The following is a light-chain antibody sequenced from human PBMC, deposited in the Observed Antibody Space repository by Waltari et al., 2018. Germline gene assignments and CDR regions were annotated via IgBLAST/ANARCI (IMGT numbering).Light chain of an antibody. CDR2: DVS. Sequence: CYQQEPGRAPKRIVYDVSQRAAGVSNLFSGSNTGDTASLTISGLHAEDEADYYCISYTTTSSWVFGGGTNLTVL. V-gene: IGLV2-14*03. J-gene: IGLJ3*02. CDR3: ISYTTTSSWV.